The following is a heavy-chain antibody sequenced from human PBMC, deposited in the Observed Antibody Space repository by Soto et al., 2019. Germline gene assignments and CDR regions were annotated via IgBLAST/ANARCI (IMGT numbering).Heavy chain of an antibody. CDR1: GYTFTSYG. Sequence: QVQLVQSGAEVKKPGASVKVSCKASGYTFTSYGISWVRQAPGEGREWLGWFSAYNGNTNYAQKLQGRVTMTTDTSTSTAYMELRSLRSDDTAVYYCARDGGVGENYYYYGMDLWGQGTTVTVSS. CDR3: ARDGGVGENYYYYGMDL. D-gene: IGHD3-16*01. V-gene: IGHV1-18*01. CDR2: FSAYNGNT. J-gene: IGHJ6*02.